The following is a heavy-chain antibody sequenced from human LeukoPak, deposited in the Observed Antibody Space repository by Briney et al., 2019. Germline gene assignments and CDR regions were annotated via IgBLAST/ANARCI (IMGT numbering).Heavy chain of an antibody. CDR3: ARDGHYYYMDV. CDR1: GGSISSYY. J-gene: IGHJ6*03. V-gene: IGHV4-59*01. Sequence: SETLSLTCTVSGGSISSYYWSWLRQPPGKGLEWIGYIYYSGSTNYNPSLKSRVTISVDTSKNQFSLKLSSVTAADTAVYYCARDGHYYYMDVWGKGTTVTVSS. CDR2: IYYSGST.